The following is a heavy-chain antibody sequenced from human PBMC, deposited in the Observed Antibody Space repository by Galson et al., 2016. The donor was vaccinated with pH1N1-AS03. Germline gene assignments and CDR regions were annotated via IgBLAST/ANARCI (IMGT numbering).Heavy chain of an antibody. CDR1: GFIFSAYP. J-gene: IGHJ1*01. V-gene: IGHV3-33*08. Sequence: SLRLSCAASGFIFSAYPMNWVRQAPGKGLEWVAVIWYDGSNKYYADSVKGRFTISRDNAKKTVYLQLNSLTVEDTAIYYCAKNTGSSWRLLEFFHHWGQGTLVTVSS. CDR2: IWYDGSNK. D-gene: IGHD1-26*01. CDR3: AKNTGSSWRLLEFFHH.